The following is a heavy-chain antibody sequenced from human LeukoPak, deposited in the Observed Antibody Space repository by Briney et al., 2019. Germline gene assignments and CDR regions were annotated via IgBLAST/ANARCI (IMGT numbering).Heavy chain of an antibody. J-gene: IGHJ4*02. Sequence: SVKVSCKASVGTFSSYAISWVRQAPGQGLEGMGRIIPIFGTANYAQKFQGRVTITTDESTSTAYMELSSLRSEDTAVYYCAIQTTYDSSGYYLYWGQGTLVTASS. D-gene: IGHD3-22*01. V-gene: IGHV1-69*05. CDR1: VGTFSSYA. CDR2: IIPIFGTA. CDR3: AIQTTYDSSGYYLY.